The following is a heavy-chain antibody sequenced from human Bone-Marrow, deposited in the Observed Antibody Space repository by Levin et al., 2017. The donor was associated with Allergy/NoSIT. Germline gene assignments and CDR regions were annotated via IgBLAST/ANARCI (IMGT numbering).Heavy chain of an antibody. CDR3: ARAAGAAGRGGMDV. CDR1: GFPFSTYG. V-gene: IGHV3-21*06. Sequence: AGGSLRLSCASSGFPFSTYGMAWVRQAPGEGLEWLASISTRSTYIHYAASVKGRFTISRDNANNSLSLQMDRLRREDTAVYYCARAAGAAGRGGMDVWGQGTTVTVSS. J-gene: IGHJ6*02. D-gene: IGHD6-13*01. CDR2: ISTRSTYI.